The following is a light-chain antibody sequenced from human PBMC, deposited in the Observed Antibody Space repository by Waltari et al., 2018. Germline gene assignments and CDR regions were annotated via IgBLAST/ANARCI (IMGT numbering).Light chain of an antibody. CDR2: END. V-gene: IGLV1-51*02. CDR3: GTWDTSLSAKV. Sequence: QSVLTQPPSVSAAPGQKVTISCSGSSSNIGNNYVSWYQQFPGTAPKLLIYENDKRPSGIPDQFSGSKSGTSATLGITGLQTGDEADYYFGTWDTSLSAKVFGGGTKLTVL. CDR1: SSNIGNNY. J-gene: IGLJ3*02.